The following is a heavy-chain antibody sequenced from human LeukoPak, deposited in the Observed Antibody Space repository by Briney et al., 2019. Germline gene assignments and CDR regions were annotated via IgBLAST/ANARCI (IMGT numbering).Heavy chain of an antibody. CDR1: GGTFSSYA. V-gene: IGHV1-69*10. D-gene: IGHD3-22*01. CDR3: ARESSDYYDSSDY. CDR2: IIPIFGIA. J-gene: IGHJ4*02. Sequence: ASVKVSCKASGGTFSSYAISWVRQAPGQGLEWMGGIIPIFGIANYAQKFQGRVTITADKSTSTAYMELSSLRSEDTAVYYCARESSDYYDSSDYWGQGTLVTVSS.